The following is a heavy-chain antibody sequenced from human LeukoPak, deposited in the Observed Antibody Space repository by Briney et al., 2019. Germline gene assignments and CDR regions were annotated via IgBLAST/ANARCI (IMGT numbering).Heavy chain of an antibody. CDR1: GFTVSSNY. CDR3: ATSPATGNIYFDL. J-gene: IGHJ2*01. D-gene: IGHD6-13*01. Sequence: GGSLRLSCAASGFTVSSNYMGWVRQAPGKGLEWVSVLYSGGNTYYADSVKGRFIISRDNSKNTLYLQMNSLRAEDTAVYYCATSPATGNIYFDLWGRGTLVTVSP. CDR2: LYSGGNT. V-gene: IGHV3-66*01.